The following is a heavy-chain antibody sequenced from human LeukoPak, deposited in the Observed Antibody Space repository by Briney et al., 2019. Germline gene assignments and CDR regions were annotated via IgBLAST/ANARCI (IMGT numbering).Heavy chain of an antibody. Sequence: GGSLRLSCAASGFTFSSYSMNWVRQAPGKGLEWVSSISSSSSYIYYADSVKGRFTISRDNAKNSLYLQMNSLRAEDTAVYYCATGYCSSTSCYPYWYFDLWGRGTLVTVSS. J-gene: IGHJ2*01. D-gene: IGHD2-2*01. V-gene: IGHV3-21*04. CDR3: ATGYCSSTSCYPYWYFDL. CDR1: GFTFSSYS. CDR2: ISSSSSYI.